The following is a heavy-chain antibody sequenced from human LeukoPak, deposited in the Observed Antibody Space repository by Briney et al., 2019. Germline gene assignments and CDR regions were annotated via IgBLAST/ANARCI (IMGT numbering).Heavy chain of an antibody. Sequence: GGSLRLSCAASGFTFSSYSMNWVRQAPGKGLEWVSSISSSSSYIYYADSVKGRFTISRDNAKNSLYLQMNSLRAEDTAVYYCARVGASSSSGGGYYFDYWGQGTLVTVSS. CDR3: ARVGASSSSGGGYYFDY. J-gene: IGHJ4*02. D-gene: IGHD6-6*01. CDR1: GFTFSSYS. V-gene: IGHV3-21*01. CDR2: ISSSSSYI.